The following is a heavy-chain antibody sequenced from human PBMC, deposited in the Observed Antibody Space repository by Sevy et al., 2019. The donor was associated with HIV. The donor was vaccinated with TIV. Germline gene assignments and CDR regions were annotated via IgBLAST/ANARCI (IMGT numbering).Heavy chain of an antibody. CDR2: IIPIFGTA. CDR3: ARSEWYSGYEGDYFDY. V-gene: IGHV1-69*13. CDR1: GGTFSSYA. D-gene: IGHD5-12*01. Sequence: ASVKVSCKASGGTFSSYAISWVRQAPGQGLEWMGRIIPIFGTANYAQKFQGRVTITADESTSTAYMELSSLRSEDTAVYYCARSEWYSGYEGDYFDYWGQGTLVTVSS. J-gene: IGHJ4*02.